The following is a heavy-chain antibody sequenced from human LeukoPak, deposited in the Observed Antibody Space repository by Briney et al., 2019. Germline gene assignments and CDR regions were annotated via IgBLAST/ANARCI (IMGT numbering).Heavy chain of an antibody. J-gene: IGHJ4*02. Sequence: AASVKVSCKASGYTFTSYDINWVRQATGQGLEWMGWMNPNSGNTGYAQKFQGRVTMTRNTSIGTAYMELSSLRSEDTAVYYCARHIAAAGRTFDYWGQGTLVTVSS. CDR2: MNPNSGNT. CDR3: ARHIAAAGRTFDY. D-gene: IGHD6-13*01. V-gene: IGHV1-8*01. CDR1: GYTFTSYD.